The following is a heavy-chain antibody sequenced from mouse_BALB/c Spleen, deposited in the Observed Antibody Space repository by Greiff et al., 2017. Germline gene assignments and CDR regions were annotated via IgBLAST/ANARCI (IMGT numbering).Heavy chain of an antibody. V-gene: IGHV14-4*02. Sequence: EVKLQESGAELVRPGALVKLSCKASGFNIKDYYMHWVKQRPEQGLEWIGWIDPENGDTEYAPKFQGKATMTADTSSNTAYLQLSSLTSEDTAVYYCNAGYDYAMDYWGQGTSGTVSS. CDR1: GFNIKDYY. CDR3: NAGYDYAMDY. D-gene: IGHD2-14*01. J-gene: IGHJ4*01. CDR2: IDPENGDT.